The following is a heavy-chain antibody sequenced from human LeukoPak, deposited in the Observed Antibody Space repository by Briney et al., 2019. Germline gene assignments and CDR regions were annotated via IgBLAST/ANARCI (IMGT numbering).Heavy chain of an antibody. J-gene: IGHJ4*02. V-gene: IGHV3-48*03. D-gene: IGHD4-17*01. Sequence: GGSLRLSCAASGFTFSSYEMNWVRQAPGKGLEWVSYLSNSGSTIYYADSVKGRFTISRDNAKNSLYLQMNSLRAEDTAVYYCAKTAYGDGDADYWGQGTLVTVSS. CDR3: AKTAYGDGDADY. CDR1: GFTFSSYE. CDR2: LSNSGSTI.